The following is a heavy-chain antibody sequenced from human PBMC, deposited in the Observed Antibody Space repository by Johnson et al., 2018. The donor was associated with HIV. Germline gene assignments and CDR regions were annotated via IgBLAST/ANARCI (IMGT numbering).Heavy chain of an antibody. Sequence: VQLVESGGGLVQPGGSLRLSCAASGFTFSSYAMSWVRQAPGKGLEWVSAIYTGGSTYYADSVTGRFTISRDNSKNTLYLLMNSLRPEDTAVYYCARDQYDRGDGFASASFLW. V-gene: IGHV3-66*01. CDR3: ARDQYDRGDGFASASFL. CDR2: IYTGGST. CDR1: GFTFSSYA. J-gene: IGHJ2*01. D-gene: IGHD5-24*01.